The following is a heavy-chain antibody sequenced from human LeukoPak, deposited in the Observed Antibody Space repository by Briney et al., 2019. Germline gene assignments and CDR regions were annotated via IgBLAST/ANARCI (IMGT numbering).Heavy chain of an antibody. CDR1: GYSISNPYY. J-gene: IGHJ4*02. V-gene: IGHV4-38-2*02. D-gene: IGHD4-17*01. CDR3: ARYLTHSYNSVTTFDH. CDR2: IYHSGST. Sequence: SETLSLTCTVSGYSISNPYYWGWIRQPPGKGLEWIGSIYHSGSTYYNPSLKSRVTVSVDTSKNQFSLKLSSVTAADTAVYYCARYLTHSYNSVTTFDHWGQGALVTVSS.